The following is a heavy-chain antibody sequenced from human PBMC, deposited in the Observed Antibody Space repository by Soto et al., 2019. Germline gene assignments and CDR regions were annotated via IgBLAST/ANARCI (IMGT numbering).Heavy chain of an antibody. D-gene: IGHD5-18*01. Sequence: GGSLRLSCAASGFTFSDYYMSWIRQAPGKGLEWVSDISSSGRVNNYADSVKGRFTISRDNAKMSMYLQMNSLRADDTAVYYCAREVDRALVGSPHYFDYWGQGTLVTVSS. CDR2: ISSSGRVN. J-gene: IGHJ4*01. V-gene: IGHV3-11*01. CDR1: GFTFSDYY. CDR3: AREVDRALVGSPHYFDY.